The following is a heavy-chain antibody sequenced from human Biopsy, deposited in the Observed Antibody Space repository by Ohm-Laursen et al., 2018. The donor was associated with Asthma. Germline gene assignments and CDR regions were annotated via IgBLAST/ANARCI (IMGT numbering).Heavy chain of an antibody. D-gene: IGHD3-22*01. V-gene: IGHV1-69*13. Sequence: SVKVSCKASGDSFSNYAISWVRQAPGQGLEWMGGLIPVLGTPDHAQMFEGRVTITADESTSTAYMELSSLRSEDTAVYYCARADRYYYDSSGYTEWFDPWGQGTLVTVSS. J-gene: IGHJ5*02. CDR1: GDSFSNYA. CDR2: LIPVLGTP. CDR3: ARADRYYYDSSGYTEWFDP.